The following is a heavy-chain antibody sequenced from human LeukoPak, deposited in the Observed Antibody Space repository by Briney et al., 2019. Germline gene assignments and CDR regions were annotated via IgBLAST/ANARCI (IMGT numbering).Heavy chain of an antibody. V-gene: IGHV4-59*12. J-gene: IGHJ6*02. Sequence: SETLSLTCTVSGGSISNYYWSWIRQPPGKGLEWIGYIYYSGTTNYNPSLKSRVTISLDTSKSQFSLKLSSVTAADTAVYYCARGPRRGYCSSTSCPYGMDVWGQGTTVTVSS. CDR1: GGSISNYY. CDR3: ARGPRRGYCSSTSCPYGMDV. D-gene: IGHD2-2*01. CDR2: IYYSGTT.